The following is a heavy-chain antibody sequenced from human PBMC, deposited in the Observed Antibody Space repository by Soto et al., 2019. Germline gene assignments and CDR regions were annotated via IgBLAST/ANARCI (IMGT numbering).Heavy chain of an antibody. D-gene: IGHD6-13*01. Sequence: QVQLQASGPGLVKPSETLSLTCTVSGASMNSYHWSWIRQPAGKGLEWIGHIHSSGSTNYNPSLKSRVRMACDTSKNQFSLRLMSLTAADTAVYYWARDQGVAAAGITWFDPWGQGSLVTVSS. J-gene: IGHJ5*02. V-gene: IGHV4-4*07. CDR2: IHSSGST. CDR1: GASMNSYH. CDR3: ARDQGVAAAGITWFDP.